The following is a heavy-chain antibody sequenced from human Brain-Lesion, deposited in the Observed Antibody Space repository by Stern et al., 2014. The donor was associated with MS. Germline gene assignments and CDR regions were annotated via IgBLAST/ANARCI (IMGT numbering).Heavy chain of an antibody. J-gene: IGHJ4*02. V-gene: IGHV5-51*01. Sequence: VQLVQSAAEVKKPGESLKISCKGSGYRFTSNWIGWVRQMPGKGLEWLWIIWPGDSDTKYSPSFQGQVTISADKSISTAYLQWSSLQASDTAMYYCARRGDSSSSGFDYWGQGTLVIVSS. CDR2: IWPGDSDT. CDR1: GYRFTSNW. D-gene: IGHD6-6*01. CDR3: ARRGDSSSSGFDY.